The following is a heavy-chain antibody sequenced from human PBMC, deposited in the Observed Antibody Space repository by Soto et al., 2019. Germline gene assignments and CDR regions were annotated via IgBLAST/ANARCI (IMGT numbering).Heavy chain of an antibody. CDR3: ARDRLDSSGYSPFFGY. J-gene: IGHJ4*02. CDR2: ISYDGSNK. D-gene: IGHD3-22*01. V-gene: IGHV3-30-3*01. CDR1: GFTFGSYA. Sequence: SLRLSCAASGFTFGSYAMHWVRQAPGKGLEWVAVISYDGSNKYYADSVKGRFTISRDNSKNTLYLQMNSLRAEDTAVYYCARDRLDSSGYSPFFGYWGQGTLVTVSS.